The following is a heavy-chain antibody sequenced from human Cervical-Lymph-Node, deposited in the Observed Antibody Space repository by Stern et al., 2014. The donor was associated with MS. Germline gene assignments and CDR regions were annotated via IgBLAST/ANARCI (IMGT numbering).Heavy chain of an antibody. CDR1: GFTFSNYG. J-gene: IGHJ4*02. V-gene: IGHV3-30*18. CDR2: ISNDGGNK. CDR3: AKDMEAYGDYLFDY. D-gene: IGHD4-17*01. Sequence: QLVQSGGGVVQPGRSLRLSCAASGFTFSNYGMHWVRQAPGKGLEWVAVISNDGGNKHYAYSMKGRFTISRDNSKNTLDLQMDGLRAEDTAIYFCAKDMEAYGDYLFDYWGQGTLVTVSS.